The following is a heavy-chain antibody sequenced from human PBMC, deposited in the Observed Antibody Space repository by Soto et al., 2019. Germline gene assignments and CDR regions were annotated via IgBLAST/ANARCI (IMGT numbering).Heavy chain of an antibody. J-gene: IGHJ3*02. CDR2: IYTSGST. CDR3: ARDQQLAAWGAFDI. Sequence: PSETLSLTCTVSGGSISSYYWSWIRQPAGKGLEWIGRIYTSGSTNYNPSLKSRVTMSVDTSKNQSSLKLSSVTAADTAVYYCARDQQLAAWGAFDIWGQGTMVTVSS. D-gene: IGHD6-13*01. CDR1: GGSISSYY. V-gene: IGHV4-4*07.